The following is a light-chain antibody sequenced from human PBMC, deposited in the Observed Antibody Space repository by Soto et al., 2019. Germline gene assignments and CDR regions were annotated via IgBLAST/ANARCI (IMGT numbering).Light chain of an antibody. V-gene: IGKV3-20*01. Sequence: EIVLTQSPGTLSLSPGKRATLSCRASQSVSSSYLAWYQQRPGQAPRLLIYAASSRAAGFPDRFSGSGSETDFTLTISRLEPEDFAVYYCQQYGGPPWTFGQGTKVDIK. CDR2: AAS. J-gene: IGKJ1*01. CDR1: QSVSSSY. CDR3: QQYGGPPWT.